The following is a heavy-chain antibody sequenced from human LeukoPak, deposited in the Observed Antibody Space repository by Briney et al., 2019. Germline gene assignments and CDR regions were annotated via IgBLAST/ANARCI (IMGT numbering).Heavy chain of an antibody. CDR3: AKGHTYGMT. CDR1: GFTFSDFY. Sequence: GGSLRLSCAASGFTFSDFYMSWLRQTPGKGLEWVSYISSTGTAMDYADSVKGLFTISRDNTKDPLFLQMNNLGVEDTAVYYCAKGHTYGMTWGQGTLVTVSS. D-gene: IGHD4-17*01. J-gene: IGHJ1*01. V-gene: IGHV3-11*01. CDR2: ISSTGTAM.